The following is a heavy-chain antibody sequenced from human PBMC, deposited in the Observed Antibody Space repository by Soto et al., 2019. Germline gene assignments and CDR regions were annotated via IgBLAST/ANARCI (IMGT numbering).Heavy chain of an antibody. CDR2: ISAYNGNT. V-gene: IGHV1-18*04. CDR3: ERDIGGSYYAPLGY. J-gene: IGHJ4*02. CDR1: GYTFTSYG. D-gene: IGHD1-26*01. Sequence: ASVKVSCKASGYTFTSYGISWVRQAPGQGLEWMGWISAYNGNTNYAQKLQGRVTMTTDTSTSTAYMELRSLRSDDTAVYYCERDIGGSYYAPLGYWGQGPLVTVSS.